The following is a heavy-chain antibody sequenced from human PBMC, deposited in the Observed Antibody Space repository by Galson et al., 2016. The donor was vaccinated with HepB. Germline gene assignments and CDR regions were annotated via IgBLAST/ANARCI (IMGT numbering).Heavy chain of an antibody. CDR3: ARDRSGTVPNDGDDY. V-gene: IGHV3-11*01. D-gene: IGHD2-2*01. J-gene: IGHJ4*02. CDR2: IRSSGYII. CDR1: GFTFSDYD. Sequence: SLRLSCAASGFTFSDYDMNWIRQAPGKGLEWISSIRSSGYIIYYADSVKGRFTVSRDNARNSLYLEMNSLRVEDTAVYYCARDRSGTVPNDGDDYWGQGTLVTVSS.